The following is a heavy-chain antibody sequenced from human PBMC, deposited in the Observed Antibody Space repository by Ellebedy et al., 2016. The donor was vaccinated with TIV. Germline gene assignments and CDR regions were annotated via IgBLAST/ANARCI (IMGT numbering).Heavy chain of an antibody. J-gene: IGHJ3*02. V-gene: IGHV1-2*04. CDR2: INPNSGGT. Sequence: ASVKVSXXASGGTFSSYAISWVRQAPGQGLEWMGWINPNSGGTNYAQKFQGWVTMTRDTSISTAYMELSRLRSDDTAVYYCATTWRLRWNDAFDIWGQGTMVTVSS. D-gene: IGHD4-23*01. CDR1: GGTFSSYA. CDR3: ATTWRLRWNDAFDI.